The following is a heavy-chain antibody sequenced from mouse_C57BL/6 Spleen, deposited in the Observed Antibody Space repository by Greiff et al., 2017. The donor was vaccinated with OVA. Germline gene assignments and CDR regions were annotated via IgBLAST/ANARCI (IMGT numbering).Heavy chain of an antibody. CDR3: ARRRVQRTSAFDY. CDR2: IYPGDGDT. V-gene: IGHV1-82*01. J-gene: IGHJ2*01. D-gene: IGHD2-14*01. CDR1: GYAFSSYW. Sequence: VKLVESGPELVKPGASVKISCKASGYAFSSYWMHWVKQRPGQGLEWIGRIYPGDGDTNYNEKFKGKATLTADKSSSTAYMQLSSLPSEDSAVYFCARRRVQRTSAFDYWGQGTTLTVSS.